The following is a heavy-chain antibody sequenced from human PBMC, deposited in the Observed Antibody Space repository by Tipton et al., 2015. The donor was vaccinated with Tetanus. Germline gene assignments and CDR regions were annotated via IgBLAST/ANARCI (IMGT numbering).Heavy chain of an antibody. CDR1: GATVSRSNYH. D-gene: IGHD6-19*01. J-gene: IGHJ3*02. V-gene: IGHV4-39*07. CDR2: ISYSGST. Sequence: TLSLTCTVSGATVSRSNYHWGWIRQPPGKGLEWIGSISYSGSTNYSPSLRSRVTLSVDTSKNQFSLKLSSVTAADTAVYYCARIGWLQQNKPAFDIWGQGTVVTVSS. CDR3: ARIGWLQQNKPAFDI.